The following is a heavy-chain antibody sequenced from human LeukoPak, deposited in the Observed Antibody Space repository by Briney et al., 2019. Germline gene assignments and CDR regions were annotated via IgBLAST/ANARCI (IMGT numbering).Heavy chain of an antibody. CDR2: IYYSGST. Sequence: SETLSLTCPVSGGSISSYYWSWIRQPPGKGLGWIGYIYYSGSTNYNPSLKSRVTISVDTSKNQFSLKLSSVTAADTAVYYCAREDDSGFDPWGQGTLVTVSS. CDR3: AREDDSGFDP. CDR1: GGSISSYY. J-gene: IGHJ5*02. V-gene: IGHV4-59*01. D-gene: IGHD2-21*02.